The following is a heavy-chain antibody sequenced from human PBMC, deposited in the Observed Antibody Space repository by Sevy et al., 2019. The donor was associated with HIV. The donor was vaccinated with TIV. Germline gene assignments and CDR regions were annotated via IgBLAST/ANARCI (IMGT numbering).Heavy chain of an antibody. J-gene: IGHJ4*02. V-gene: IGHV3-33*08. D-gene: IGHD2-21*01. Sequence: GGSLRLSCAASGFTFSSYVMHWVRQAPGKGLEWVALIWYDGTIKYYADSVKGRFTISRDSSKDTRFLQMNSLTPEDTAVYYCARGGGYCGGHCYSIDYWGQGALVTVSS. CDR3: ARGGGYCGGHCYSIDY. CDR1: GFTFSSYV. CDR2: IWYDGTIK.